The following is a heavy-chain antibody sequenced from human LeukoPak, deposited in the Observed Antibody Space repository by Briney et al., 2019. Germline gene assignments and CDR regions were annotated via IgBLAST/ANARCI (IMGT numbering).Heavy chain of an antibody. Sequence: GGSLRLSCVASGFTFSSYWMHWVRQSPGKGLEWVGQLKGDGSRANYADSVRGRFTISRDDSRNTVYLQLTNLRVEDTAIYYCAKASWVSNADAVLWGQGTPVTVSS. D-gene: IGHD1-1*01. CDR3: AKASWVSNADAVL. CDR1: GFTFSSYW. J-gene: IGHJ4*02. CDR2: LKGDGSRA. V-gene: IGHV3-74*01.